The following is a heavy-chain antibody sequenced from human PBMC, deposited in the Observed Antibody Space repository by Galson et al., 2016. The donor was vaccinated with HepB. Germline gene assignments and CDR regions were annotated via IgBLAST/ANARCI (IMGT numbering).Heavy chain of an antibody. CDR3: AREGGYYSFYYYGMDV. J-gene: IGHJ6*02. CDR2: INPNADST. V-gene: IGHV1-46*01. CDR1: GYTFTSYQ. D-gene: IGHD3-3*01. Sequence: SVKVSCKASGYTFTSYQMHWVRQAPGQGLEWMGIINPNADSTTYAQKFQGRVTMTRDTSTSTVYMELSSLRSEDTVVYYCAREGGYYSFYYYGMDVWGQGTTVAVSS.